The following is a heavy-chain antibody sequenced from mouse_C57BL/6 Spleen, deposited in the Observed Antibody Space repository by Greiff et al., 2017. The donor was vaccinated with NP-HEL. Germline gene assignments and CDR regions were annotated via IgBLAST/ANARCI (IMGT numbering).Heavy chain of an antibody. D-gene: IGHD2-4*01. CDR2: IYPRDGST. CDR1: GYTFTDHT. V-gene: IGHV1-78*01. CDR3: AGYDYSPYYAMDY. J-gene: IGHJ4*01. Sequence: QVHVKQSDAELVKPGASVKISCKVSGYTFTDHTIHWMKQRPEQGLEWLGYIYPRDGSTKYNEKCKGNATVTADKYSSTAYMHLNSLTSEDSAVYFCAGYDYSPYYAMDYWGQGTSVTVSS.